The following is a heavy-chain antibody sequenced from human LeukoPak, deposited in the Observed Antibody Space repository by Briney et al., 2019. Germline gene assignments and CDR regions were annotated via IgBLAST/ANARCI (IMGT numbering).Heavy chain of an antibody. CDR1: GDSVSSNSGA. J-gene: IGHJ4*02. Sequence: SQTLSLTCAISGDSVSSNSGAWNWIRQSASRGLEYLGRTYYRSKWYNDYAPSVRSRISINSDTSKNQFSLQLNSVTPEDAAVYYCARGLYTTGWAFQYWGQGALVAVSS. V-gene: IGHV6-1*01. CDR3: ARGLYTTGWAFQY. D-gene: IGHD6-19*01. CDR2: TYYRSKWYN.